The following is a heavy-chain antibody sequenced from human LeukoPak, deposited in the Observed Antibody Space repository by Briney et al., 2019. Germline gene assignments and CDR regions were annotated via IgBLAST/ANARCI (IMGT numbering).Heavy chain of an antibody. CDR3: ATYGSGRKFDY. Sequence: GGSHRLSCAASGFSFSDAWMSWVRQIPGKGLEWVGRIESKTDGGTTDYAAPVKGRFTISRDDSTNTLYLQMNSLKSEDTAVYYCATYGSGRKFDYWGQGILVTVSS. CDR2: IESKTDGGTT. CDR1: GFSFSDAW. D-gene: IGHD3-10*01. J-gene: IGHJ4*02. V-gene: IGHV3-15*04.